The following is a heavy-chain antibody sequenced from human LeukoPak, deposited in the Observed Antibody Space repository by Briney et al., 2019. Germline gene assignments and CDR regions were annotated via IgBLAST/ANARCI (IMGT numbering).Heavy chain of an antibody. CDR2: ISSRSSLI. CDR3: ARGDYHDRRGYPSAY. V-gene: IGHV3-48*02. CDR1: GLTFSLHS. Sequence: QAGGSLRLSCAASGLTFSLHSMNWVRQAPGKGLEWVSYISSRSSLIEYADSVKGRFTISRDDGRNSLYLQMNSLRDEDTAVYYCARGDYHDRRGYPSAYWGQGTQVTVSS. J-gene: IGHJ4*02. D-gene: IGHD3-22*01.